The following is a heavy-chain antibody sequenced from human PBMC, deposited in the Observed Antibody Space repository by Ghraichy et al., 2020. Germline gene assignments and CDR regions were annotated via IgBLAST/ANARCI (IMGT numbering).Heavy chain of an antibody. CDR2: ISYTGAGT. D-gene: IGHD2-21*02. CDR1: GFIFSDCA. CDR3: AKCSGDNCRPAFDF. V-gene: IGHV3-23*01. J-gene: IGHJ4*02. Sequence: GGSLRLTCAASGFIFSDCAMTWVRQAPGRTLEWVSSISYTGAGTYYTDSVKGRFTISRDNSKNTLSLEMNSLRAEDTAVYFCAKCSGDNCRPAFDFWGQGTMVTVSS.